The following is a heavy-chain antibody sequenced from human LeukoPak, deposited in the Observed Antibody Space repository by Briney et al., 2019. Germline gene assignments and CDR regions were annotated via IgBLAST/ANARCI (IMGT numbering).Heavy chain of an antibody. CDR2: IYSGGST. V-gene: IGHV3-66*01. J-gene: IGHJ4*02. Sequence: GGSLRLSCAVSGFTVSSNYMSWVRQAPREGLEWVSVIYSGGSTYYADSVKGRFTISRDNSKNTLYLQMNSLRAEDTAVYYCYSMIVVEIRVINDYWGQGTLVTVSS. D-gene: IGHD3-22*01. CDR1: GFTVSSNY. CDR3: YSMIVVEIRVINDY.